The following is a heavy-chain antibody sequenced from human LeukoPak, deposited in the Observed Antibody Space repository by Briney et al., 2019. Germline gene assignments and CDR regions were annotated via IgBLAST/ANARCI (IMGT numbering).Heavy chain of an antibody. CDR3: ALSTTVGSPFDY. CDR2: IYWNDDK. D-gene: IGHD1-1*01. J-gene: IGHJ4*02. Sequence: ESGPTPVKPTQTPTPTCTLSGVSLSTSGVDVGWIPQPPGKAPEGLALIYWNDDKRYSPSLKSRLTITKDTSKNQVVLTMTNMDPVDTATYYCALSTTVGSPFDYWGQGTLVTVSS. CDR1: GVSLSTSGVD. V-gene: IGHV2-5*01.